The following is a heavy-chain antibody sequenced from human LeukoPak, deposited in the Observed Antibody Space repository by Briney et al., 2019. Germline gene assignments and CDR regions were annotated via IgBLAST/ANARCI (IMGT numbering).Heavy chain of an antibody. CDR1: GFTFSSYG. J-gene: IGHJ3*02. V-gene: IGHV3-30*18. CDR2: ISYDGSNK. D-gene: IGHD3-22*01. Sequence: PGGSLRLSCAASGFTFSSYGMHWVRQAPGKGLEWVAVISYDGSNKYYADSVKGRFTISRDNSKNTLYLQMNSLRAEDTAVYYCANLLYYYDSSGSTPPRVGDAFDIWGQGTMVTVSS. CDR3: ANLLYYYDSSGSTPPRVGDAFDI.